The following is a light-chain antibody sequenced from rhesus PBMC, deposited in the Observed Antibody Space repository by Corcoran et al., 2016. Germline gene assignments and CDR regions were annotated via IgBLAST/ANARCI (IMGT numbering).Light chain of an antibody. J-gene: IGKJ4*01. CDR1: QTLLHRNGNTY. V-gene: IGKV2-72*01. CDR3: VQAIAFPLT. CDR2: GGS. Sequence: DIVVTQTPLSLPITPGEPASISCRSSQTLLHRNGNTYLHWYLQRPGQSPQLLFYGGSNRASGVPDRFSGSGSGTDFTLKISKVEAEYVGIYSCVQAIAFPLTFGGGTKVEIK.